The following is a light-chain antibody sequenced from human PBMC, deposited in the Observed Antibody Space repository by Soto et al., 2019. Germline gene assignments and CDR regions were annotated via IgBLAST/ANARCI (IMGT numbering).Light chain of an antibody. J-gene: IGLJ3*02. V-gene: IGLV2-11*01. CDR2: DVS. CDR1: SSDVGGYNY. CDR3: CSYAGNSLWV. Sequence: QSVLTQPRSVSGSPGPSVTISCTGTSSDVGGYNYVSWYQQHPGKAPKLIIYDVSKWPSGVPDRFSGSKSGNTASLTISGLQAEDEADYYCCSYAGNSLWVFGGGTKLTVL.